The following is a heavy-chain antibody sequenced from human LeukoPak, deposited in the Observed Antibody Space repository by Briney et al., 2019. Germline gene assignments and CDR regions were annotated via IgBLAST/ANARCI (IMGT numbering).Heavy chain of an antibody. CDR3: AGGDYVWGSYR. Sequence: SETLSLTCTVSGGSISSSSYYWGWIRQPPGKGLEWIGSIYYSGSTCYNPSLKSRVTISVDTSKNQFSLKLSSVTAADTAVYYCAGGDYVWGSYRWGQGTLVTVSS. D-gene: IGHD3-16*01. J-gene: IGHJ4*02. CDR1: GGSISSSSYY. V-gene: IGHV4-39*01. CDR2: IYYSGST.